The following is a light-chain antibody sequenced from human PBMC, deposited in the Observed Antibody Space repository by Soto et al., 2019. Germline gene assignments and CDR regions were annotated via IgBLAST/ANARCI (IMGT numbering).Light chain of an antibody. CDR1: RSDLGGYNY. CDR2: EVS. V-gene: IGLV2-8*01. CDR3: SSNAGSNDLRV. Sequence: QSALTQPPSASGSPGQSVTISCTGTRSDLGGYNYVSWYQQHPGKAPKLMIYEVSKRPSGVPDRFSGSKSGNTASLTVSGLQTEDEADYYCSSNAGSNDLRVFGGGTKLTVL. J-gene: IGLJ3*02.